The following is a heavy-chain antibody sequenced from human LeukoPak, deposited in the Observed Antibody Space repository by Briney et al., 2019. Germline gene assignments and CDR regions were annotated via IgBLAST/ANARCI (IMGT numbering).Heavy chain of an antibody. J-gene: IGHJ6*03. Sequence: GRSLRLSCAASGFTFSSYGMHWVRQAPGKGLEWVAVISYDGSNKYYADSVKGRFTISRDNSKNTLYLQMNSLRAEDTAVYYCAKAGTNYYYYYYMDVWGKGTTVTISS. V-gene: IGHV3-30*18. CDR1: GFTFSSYG. CDR3: AKAGTNYYYYYYMDV. CDR2: ISYDGSNK.